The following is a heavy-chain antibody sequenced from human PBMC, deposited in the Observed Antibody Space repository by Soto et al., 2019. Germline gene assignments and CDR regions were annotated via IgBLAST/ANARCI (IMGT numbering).Heavy chain of an antibody. D-gene: IGHD3-22*01. Sequence: TLSLTCTFSGRPISSGDSYLSWIRKPPGKGLEWIGYIYYSGSTYYNPSLKSRVTISVDTSKNQFSLKLSSVTAADTAVYYCASRNPHYDSSGYPIDYWGQGTLVTVSS. CDR1: GRPISSGDSY. CDR3: ASRNPHYDSSGYPIDY. CDR2: IYYSGST. J-gene: IGHJ4*02. V-gene: IGHV4-30-4*01.